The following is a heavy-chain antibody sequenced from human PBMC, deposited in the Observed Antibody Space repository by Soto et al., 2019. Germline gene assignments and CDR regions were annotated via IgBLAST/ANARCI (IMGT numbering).Heavy chain of an antibody. CDR2: IIPMFGIT. D-gene: IGHD2-8*01. J-gene: IGHJ4*02. CDR1: GGTFNRYS. CDR3: ATFSEGDCTTTTSYGDCDY. V-gene: IGHV1-69*02. Sequence: QVHLVQAGAEVKKPGSSVKVSCRASGGTFNRYSISWVRQAPGQGLEWMGRIIPMFGITNYAQKFQGRDMITADKSANTAYMEVSGLRSEDTAMYYCATFSEGDCTTTTSYGDCDYWGQGTLVTVSS.